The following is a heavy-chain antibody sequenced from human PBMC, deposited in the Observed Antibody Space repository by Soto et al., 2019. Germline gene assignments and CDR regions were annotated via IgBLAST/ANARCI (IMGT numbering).Heavy chain of an antibody. V-gene: IGHV3-33*01. D-gene: IGHD5-18*01. J-gene: IGHJ4*02. CDR1: GFTFSSYG. CDR3: ARGRIQLSKYYFDY. Sequence: QVQLVESGGGVVQPGRSLRLSCAASGFTFSSYGMHWVRQAPGKGLEWVAVIWYDGSNKYYADSVKGRFTISRDNSKNTLDLQMNSLRAEDTAVYYCARGRIQLSKYYFDYWGQGTLVTVSS. CDR2: IWYDGSNK.